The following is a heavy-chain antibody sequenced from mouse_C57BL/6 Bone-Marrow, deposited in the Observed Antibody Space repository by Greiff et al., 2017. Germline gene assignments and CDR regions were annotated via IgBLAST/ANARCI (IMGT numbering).Heavy chain of an antibody. D-gene: IGHD6-1*01. CDR1: GFSLTSSG. V-gene: IGHV2-9*01. CDR3: AKLPRV. J-gene: IGHJ1*03. CDR2: IWGGGST. Sequence: VQLKESGPGLVAPSPTVSISCTASGFSLTSSGVDWVRQPPGKGLEWLGVIWGGGSTNYNSALVSRLSISKDNSNSQVFLIMNSLQTEDTAMYYCAKLPRVWGTGTTVTVSS.